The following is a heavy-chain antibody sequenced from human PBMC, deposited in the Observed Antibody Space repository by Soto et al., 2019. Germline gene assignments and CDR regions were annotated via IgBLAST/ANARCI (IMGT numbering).Heavy chain of an antibody. CDR1: GGILLGYG. Sequence: VYWAVRGGILLGYGRHRIRQAQGKGLEWVAIIRFDGSNEEYADSVKGRFTISRDNSKNTLYLQMNTLGAEDTAVYYCARDGIGGTVFRGYLDYWGRGTVVTVSS. D-gene: IGHD1-7*01. V-gene: IGHV3-33*01. CDR3: ARDGIGGTVFRGYLDY. CDR2: IRFDGSNE. J-gene: IGHJ4*02.